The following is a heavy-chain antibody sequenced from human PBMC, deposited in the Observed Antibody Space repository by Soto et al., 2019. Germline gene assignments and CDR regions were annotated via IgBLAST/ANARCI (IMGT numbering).Heavy chain of an antibody. CDR1: GFTFSNAW. J-gene: IGHJ6*02. D-gene: IGHD6-6*01. V-gene: IGHV3-15*01. Sequence: PGGSLRLSCAASGFTFSNAWMSWVRQAPGKGLEWVGRIKSKTDGGTTDYAAPVKGRFTISRDDSKNTPYLQMNSLKTEDTAVYYCTTYPEYSSSSTYYYYYGMDVWGQGTTVTVSS. CDR3: TTYPEYSSSSTYYYYYGMDV. CDR2: IKSKTDGGTT.